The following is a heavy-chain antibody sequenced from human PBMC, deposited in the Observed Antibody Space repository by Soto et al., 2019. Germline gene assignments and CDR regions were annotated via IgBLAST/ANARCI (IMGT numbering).Heavy chain of an antibody. V-gene: IGHV1-46*01. Sequence: ASVKVSCKASGYTFTTYYLHWVRQAPGQGLEWMGIINPDTGSTSSAQNFRGRVSVTSDTSTSTVYMELYSLSSEDTAVYYCARDPNFSLTFHYYGMDVWGQGTTVTVSS. CDR3: ARDPNFSLTFHYYGMDV. CDR2: INPDTGST. J-gene: IGHJ6*02. CDR1: GYTFTTYY.